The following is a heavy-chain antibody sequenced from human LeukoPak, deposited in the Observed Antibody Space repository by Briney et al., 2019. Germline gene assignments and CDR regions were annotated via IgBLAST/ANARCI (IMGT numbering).Heavy chain of an antibody. Sequence: APVKVSCKVSGYTLTELSMHWVRQAPGKGLEWMGGFDPEDGETIYAQKFQGRVTMTEDTSTDTAYMELSSLRSEDTAVYYCATDSSGYYYFDYWGQGTLVTVSS. CDR3: ATDSSGYYYFDY. V-gene: IGHV1-24*01. D-gene: IGHD3-22*01. CDR1: GYTLTELS. J-gene: IGHJ4*02. CDR2: FDPEDGET.